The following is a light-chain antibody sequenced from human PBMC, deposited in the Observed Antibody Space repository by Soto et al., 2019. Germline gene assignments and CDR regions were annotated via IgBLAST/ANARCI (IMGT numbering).Light chain of an antibody. J-gene: IGKJ1*01. CDR1: QSVNSNY. V-gene: IGKV3-20*01. CDR3: QQYVSSPGT. CDR2: CTS. Sequence: EVVLTQSPGTLSLSPGERATLSCGASQSVNSNYLAWYQQKPGQTPKLLIFCTSNRAPGIPDRFSGSGSGTAFTLTINRLEPEDCAVYYCQQYVSSPGTFGQGTKVEIK.